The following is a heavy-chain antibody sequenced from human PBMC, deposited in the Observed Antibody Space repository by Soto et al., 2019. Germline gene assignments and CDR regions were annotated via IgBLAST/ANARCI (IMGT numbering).Heavy chain of an antibody. D-gene: IGHD3-3*01. V-gene: IGHV4-59*01. Sequence: ASETLSLTCTVSGGSISSYYWSWIRQPPGKGLEWIGYIYYSGSTNYNPSLKSRVTISVDTSKNQFSLKLSSVTAADTAVYYCARVLVVLWGGYYRCFPRGAQVPLVPV. CDR1: GGSISSYY. CDR3: ARVLVVLWGGYYRCFPR. J-gene: IGHJ4*02. CDR2: IYYSGST.